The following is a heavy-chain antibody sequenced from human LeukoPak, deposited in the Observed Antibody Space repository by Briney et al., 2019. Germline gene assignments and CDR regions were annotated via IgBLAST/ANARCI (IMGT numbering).Heavy chain of an antibody. J-gene: IGHJ4*02. V-gene: IGHV1-2*02. CDR3: ARHSSRGHYYDFDS. D-gene: IGHD3-22*01. Sequence: ASVKVSCKVSGHTFTGHYMHWVRQAPGQGLEWMGWINRNSGGTNYAQKFQGRVTITADRSTNTAYMEVRSLKFEDTAVYYCARHSSRGHYYDFDSWGQGALVTVSA. CDR2: INRNSGGT. CDR1: GHTFTGHY.